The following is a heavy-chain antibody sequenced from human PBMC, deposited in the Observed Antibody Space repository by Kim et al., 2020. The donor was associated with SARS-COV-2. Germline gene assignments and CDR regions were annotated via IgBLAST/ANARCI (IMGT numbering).Heavy chain of an antibody. CDR1: GLTFSNTY. D-gene: IGHD1-26*01. Sequence: GGSLRLSCVVSGLTFSNTYMSWVRQAPGKGLEWVSVIYSGGTTYYADAVKGRFTISRDNFKNTVYLLMSSLKADDTAVYYCARHRDAAYLFDYWGQGTLVTVSS. J-gene: IGHJ4*02. CDR2: IYSGGTT. CDR3: ARHRDAAYLFDY. V-gene: IGHV3-66*04.